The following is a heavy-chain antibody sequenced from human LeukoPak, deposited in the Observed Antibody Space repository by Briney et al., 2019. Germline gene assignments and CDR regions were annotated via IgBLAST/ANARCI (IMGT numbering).Heavy chain of an antibody. CDR2: IWYDGSNK. Sequence: GGPLRLSCAASGFTFSSYGMHWVRQAPGKGLEWVAVIWYDGSNKYYADSVKGRFTISRDNSKNTLYLQMNSLRAEDTAVYYCSRGSKAFDYWGQGTLVTVSS. D-gene: IGHD3-10*01. CDR1: GFTFSSYG. V-gene: IGHV3-33*01. J-gene: IGHJ4*02. CDR3: SRGSKAFDY.